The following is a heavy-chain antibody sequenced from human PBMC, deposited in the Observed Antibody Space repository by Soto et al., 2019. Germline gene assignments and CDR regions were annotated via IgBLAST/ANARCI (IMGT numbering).Heavy chain of an antibody. CDR3: AREASHYDFWSGFKGNYYYYGMDV. J-gene: IGHJ6*02. V-gene: IGHV3-33*01. CDR2: IWYDGSNK. D-gene: IGHD3-3*01. Sequence: QVQLVESGGGVVQPGRSLRLSCAASGFTFSSYGMHWVRQAPGKGLEWVAVIWYDGSNKYYADSVKGRFTISRDNSKNTLYLQMNSLRAEDTAVYYCAREASHYDFWSGFKGNYYYYGMDVWGQGTMVTVSS. CDR1: GFTFSSYG.